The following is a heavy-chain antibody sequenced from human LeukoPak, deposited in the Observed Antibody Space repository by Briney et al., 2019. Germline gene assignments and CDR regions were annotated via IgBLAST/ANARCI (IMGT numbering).Heavy chain of an antibody. CDR3: ARLSSGWYGAFDY. J-gene: IGHJ4*02. Sequence: GGSLRLSCAASGFTFSSYWMSWVRQAPGKGLEWVANIKQDGSEKYYVDSVKGRFTISRDNAQNSLHLQMNSLRAEDTAVYYCARLSSGWYGAFDYWGQGTLVTVSS. D-gene: IGHD6-19*01. V-gene: IGHV3-7*03. CDR1: GFTFSSYW. CDR2: IKQDGSEK.